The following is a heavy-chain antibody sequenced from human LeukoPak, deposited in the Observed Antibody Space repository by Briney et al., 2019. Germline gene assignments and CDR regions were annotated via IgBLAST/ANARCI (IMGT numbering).Heavy chain of an antibody. CDR3: ATSAGKPLPHFDY. CDR1: GGSISSSSYY. Sequence: WETLSLTCTVSGGSISSSSYYWGWIRQPPGKGLEWIGSIYYSGSTYYNPSLKSRVTISVDTSKNQFSLKLSSVTAADTAVYYCATSAGKPLPHFDYWGQGTLVTVSS. V-gene: IGHV4-39*01. CDR2: IYYSGST. J-gene: IGHJ4*02. D-gene: IGHD3-10*01.